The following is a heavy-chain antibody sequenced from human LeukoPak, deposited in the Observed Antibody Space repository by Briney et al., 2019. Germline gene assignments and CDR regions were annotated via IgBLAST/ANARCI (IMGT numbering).Heavy chain of an antibody. V-gene: IGHV1-46*01. CDR1: GFTFTNYL. CDR3: ARRAGDHYYFDY. D-gene: IGHD7-27*01. Sequence: ASVKVSCKSFGFTFTNYLLHWVRQAPGQGLEWVGRIAPSVDTTNYAQKFRGRVTMTRDTSTSTVYMELSSLRSEDTAVYYCARRAGDHYYFDYWGQGTLVTVSS. J-gene: IGHJ4*02. CDR2: IAPSVDTT.